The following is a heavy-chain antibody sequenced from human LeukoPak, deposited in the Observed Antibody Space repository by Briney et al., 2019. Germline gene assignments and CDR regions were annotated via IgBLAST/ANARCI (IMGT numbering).Heavy chain of an antibody. J-gene: IGHJ6*02. V-gene: IGHV4-59*01. D-gene: IGHD2-21*01. Sequence: PSETLSLTCTVSGGSLSTYYWSWIRQPPGKGLEWIGFISDSGTTNFNPSLRSRVTLSVDKSKNQFSLRLNSVTAADTDIYYSAGVNGVAVAPYYYYYGLDVWGPGTTVIVSS. CDR2: ISDSGTT. CDR1: GGSLSTYY. CDR3: AGVNGVAVAPYYYYYGLDV.